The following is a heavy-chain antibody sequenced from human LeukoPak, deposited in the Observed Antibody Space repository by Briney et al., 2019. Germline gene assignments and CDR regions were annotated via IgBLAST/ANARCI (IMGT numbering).Heavy chain of an antibody. J-gene: IGHJ4*02. CDR3: AKDFRIGYSAHFDY. V-gene: IGHV3-23*01. Sequence: GGSLRLSCAASGFTFSSYAMSWVRQAPGKGLEWVSTITTSDGNTYYADSVKGRFTVSRDNSKDTLFLQMDSLRGEDTAVYYCAKDFRIGYSAHFDYWGQGALVTVSS. D-gene: IGHD2-21*01. CDR1: GFTFSSYA. CDR2: ITTSDGNT.